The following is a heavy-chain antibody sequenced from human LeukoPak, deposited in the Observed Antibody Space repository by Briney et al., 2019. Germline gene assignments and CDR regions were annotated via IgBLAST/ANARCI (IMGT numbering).Heavy chain of an antibody. J-gene: IGHJ4*02. CDR1: GDSISSSSYC. CDR3: ARSPPRYDTRFFDH. Sequence: SETLSLTCTVSGDSISSSSYCWGWIRQPPGKGLEWIGSIYYSGSTYYNPSLQSRVTISIDTSKNQFSLKLRFVTAEDTAVYYCARSPPRYDTRFFDHWGQGTLVTVSS. D-gene: IGHD3-22*01. CDR2: IYYSGST. V-gene: IGHV4-39*07.